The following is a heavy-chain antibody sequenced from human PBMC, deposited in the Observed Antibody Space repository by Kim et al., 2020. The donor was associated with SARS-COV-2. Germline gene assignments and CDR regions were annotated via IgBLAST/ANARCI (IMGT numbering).Heavy chain of an antibody. V-gene: IGHV4-39*07. Sequence: SETLSLTCTVSGGSISSSSYYWGWIRQPPGKGLEWIGSIYYSGSTYYNPSLKSRVTISVDTSKNQFSLKLSSVTAADTAVYYCARDGPTPYLGDTVTPYYYYSYGMDVWGQGTTVTVSS. CDR1: GGSISSSSYY. D-gene: IGHD4-17*01. CDR2: IYYSGST. J-gene: IGHJ6*02. CDR3: ARDGPTPYLGDTVTPYYYYSYGMDV.